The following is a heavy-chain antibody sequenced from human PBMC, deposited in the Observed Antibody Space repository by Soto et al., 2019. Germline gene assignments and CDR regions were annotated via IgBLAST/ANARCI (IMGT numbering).Heavy chain of an antibody. Sequence: GGSLRLSCAASGFSFSMYWMSWVRQATGKGLEWVSAIGTAGDTYYPGSVKGRFTISRENAKNSLYLQMNSLRAGDTAVYYCAREGQQLAYFDYWGQGTLVTVSS. CDR3: AREGQQLAYFDY. V-gene: IGHV3-13*01. J-gene: IGHJ4*02. CDR1: GFSFSMYW. CDR2: IGTAGDT. D-gene: IGHD6-13*01.